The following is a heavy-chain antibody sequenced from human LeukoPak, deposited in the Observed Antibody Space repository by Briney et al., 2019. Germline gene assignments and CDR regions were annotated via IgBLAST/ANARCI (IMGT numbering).Heavy chain of an antibody. CDR3: AKDRSCINDVCHGDFDH. D-gene: IGHD2-8*01. CDR2: ISGSGESA. J-gene: IGHJ4*02. V-gene: IGHV3-23*01. CDR1: GFIFSSYA. Sequence: GGSPRLSCAASGFIFSSYAISWGRQAPGNGLEWVSTISGSGESAYYAHSVTGGSTIHRDNSEHAVYLQVNSLSAEHTAVYYCAKDRSCINDVCHGDFDHWGQGTLVTVS.